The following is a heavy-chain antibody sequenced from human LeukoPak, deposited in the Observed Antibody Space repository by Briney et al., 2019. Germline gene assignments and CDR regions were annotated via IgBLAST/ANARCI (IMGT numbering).Heavy chain of an antibody. Sequence: KPSETLSLTCAVYGGSFSGYYWSWIRQPPGKGLEWIGEINHSGSTNYNPSLKSRVTISVDTSKSQFSLKLSSVTAADTAVYYCARGGVYGVDWFDPWGQGTLVTVSS. CDR1: GGSFSGYY. J-gene: IGHJ5*02. D-gene: IGHD2-8*01. CDR2: INHSGST. V-gene: IGHV4-34*01. CDR3: ARGGVYGVDWFDP.